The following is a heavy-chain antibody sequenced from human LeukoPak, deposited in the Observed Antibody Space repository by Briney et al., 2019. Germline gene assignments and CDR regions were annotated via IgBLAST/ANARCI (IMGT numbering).Heavy chain of an antibody. V-gene: IGHV3-11*01. CDR1: GFTFSDHY. CDR2: LSNTGSDI. J-gene: IGHJ4*02. Sequence: GVSLRLSCAVSGFTFSDHYMTWIRQAPGKGLEYISYLSNTGSDISYADSVKGRFSISRDNAKTSLYLQMNSLRAEDTAMYYCARGHWGLDYWGQGTLVTVSS. D-gene: IGHD7-27*01. CDR3: ARGHWGLDY.